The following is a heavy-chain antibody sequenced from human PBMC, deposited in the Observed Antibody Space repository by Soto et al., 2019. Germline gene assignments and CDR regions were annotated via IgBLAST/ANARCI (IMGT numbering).Heavy chain of an antibody. V-gene: IGHV3-48*01. CDR1: GFTFSSYS. Sequence: SGGSLRLSCAASGFTFSSYSINWVRQAPGKGLEWVSYISISSSTIYYADSVKGRFTISRDSSKNTLYLQMNSLRAADTAVYYCAKLFFAWYFDLWGRGTLVTVSS. CDR2: ISISSSTI. CDR3: AKLFFAWYFDL. J-gene: IGHJ2*01.